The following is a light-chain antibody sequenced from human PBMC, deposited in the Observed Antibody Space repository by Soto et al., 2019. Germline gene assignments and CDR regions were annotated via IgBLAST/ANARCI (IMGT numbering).Light chain of an antibody. V-gene: IGKV3-11*01. CDR1: QSVSSN. CDR3: QQRSNWMHT. CDR2: DAS. J-gene: IGKJ2*01. Sequence: EIVLTQSPATLSLSPGERATRSCRASQSVSSNLAWYQQKPGQAPRLLIYDASNRATGIPARFSGSGSGTDFTLTISSLEPEDFAVYYCQQRSNWMHTFGQGTKLEIK.